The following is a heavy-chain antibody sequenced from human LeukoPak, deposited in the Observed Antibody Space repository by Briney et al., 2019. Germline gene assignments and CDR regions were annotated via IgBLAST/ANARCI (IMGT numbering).Heavy chain of an antibody. CDR1: GGSVSGYY. CDR3: ARFVEGIAARLDY. CDR2: VYYSGST. V-gene: IGHV4-59*02. J-gene: IGHJ4*02. Sequence: ETLSLTCVVSGGSVSGYYWGWIRQPPGRGLEWIGYVYYSGSTNYNPSLKSRVTISVDTSKNQFSLKLSSVTAADTAVYYCARFVEGIAARLDYWGQGTLVTVSS. D-gene: IGHD6-6*01.